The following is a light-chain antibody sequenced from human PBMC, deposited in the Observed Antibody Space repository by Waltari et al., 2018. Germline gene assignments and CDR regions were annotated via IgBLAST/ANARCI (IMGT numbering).Light chain of an antibody. CDR1: QSVGRF. J-gene: IGKJ2*03. V-gene: IGKV3-11*01. CDR3: QQRSSWPYS. CDR2: DAS. Sequence: EIVLTQSPATLSLSPGEGATLSCRASQSVGRFLAWDQQKPGQAPRLLIYDASNRATGIPARFSASGSGTDFTLTLSSLEPEDFAVYYCQQRSSWPYSFGQGTKLEIK.